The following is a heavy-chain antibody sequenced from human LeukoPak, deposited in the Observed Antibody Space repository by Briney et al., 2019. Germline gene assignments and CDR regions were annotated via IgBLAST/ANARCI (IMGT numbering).Heavy chain of an antibody. Sequence: SVKVSCKASGGTFSSYAISWVRQAPGQGLEWMGGIIPIFGTANYAQKFQGRVTITADKSTSTAYMELSSLRSEDTAVYYCARSGYGGYEPNDAFDIWGQGTMVTVSS. D-gene: IGHD4-17*01. V-gene: IGHV1-69*06. CDR2: IIPIFGTA. J-gene: IGHJ3*02. CDR1: GGTFSSYA. CDR3: ARSGYGGYEPNDAFDI.